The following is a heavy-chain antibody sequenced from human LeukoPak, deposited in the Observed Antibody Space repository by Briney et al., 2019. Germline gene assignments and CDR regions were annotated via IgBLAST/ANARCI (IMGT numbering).Heavy chain of an antibody. CDR3: ARTSTGTTDSFDY. D-gene: IGHD4-11*01. CDR2: IYRSGTT. CDR1: GYSISSGFY. V-gene: IGHV4-38-2*01. J-gene: IGHJ4*02. Sequence: SETLSLTCAVSGYSISSGFYWGWIRQPPGKGLEWIGTIYRSGTTYYNPSLKSRVTISADTSKNQFSLKLRSVTAADTALYYCARTSTGTTDSFDYWGQGTLVTVSP.